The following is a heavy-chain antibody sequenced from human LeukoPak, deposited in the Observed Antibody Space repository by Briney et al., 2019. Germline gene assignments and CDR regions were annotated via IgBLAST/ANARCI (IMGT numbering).Heavy chain of an antibody. CDR2: ISTTGGTT. D-gene: IGHD6-19*01. V-gene: IGHV3-23*01. CDR3: VRDGRSGWHFDH. CDR1: GFSFSNFA. Sequence: GGSLRLSCAASGFSFSNFAMTWVRQAPGKGLEWLQAISTTGGTTWYADSVKGRFTVSRDNSKNTVYLQMNSLRAEDTAVYYCVRDGRSGWHFDHWGQGTRVTVSS. J-gene: IGHJ4*02.